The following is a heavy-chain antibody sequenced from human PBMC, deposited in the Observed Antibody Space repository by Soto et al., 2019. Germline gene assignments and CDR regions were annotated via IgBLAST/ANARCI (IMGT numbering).Heavy chain of an antibody. Sequence: SATLSLTCTVSGGSVSSGSYYWSWIRQPPGKGLEWIGYIYYSGSTSYNPSLKRRVTISVDTSKNQFSLKLSSVTAADTAVYYCARDSFWGRDAFDIWGQGTMVTVSS. CDR2: IYYSGST. D-gene: IGHD3-16*01. CDR1: GGSVSSGSYY. V-gene: IGHV4-61*01. CDR3: ARDSFWGRDAFDI. J-gene: IGHJ3*02.